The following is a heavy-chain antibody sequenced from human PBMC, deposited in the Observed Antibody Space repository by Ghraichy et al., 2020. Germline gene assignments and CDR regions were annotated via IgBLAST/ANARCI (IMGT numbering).Heavy chain of an antibody. CDR2: ITSDGSSA. J-gene: IGHJ4*02. CDR1: GFNFSEYW. Sequence: ETLSLTCAASGFNFSEYWMHWVRQAPGKGLVWVSRITSDGSSALYADSVKGRFTISRNNAKNTLYLQMNSLRAEDTAVYYCARGGSHVYGDYFDYWGQGTLVTVSS. V-gene: IGHV3-74*03. D-gene: IGHD4-17*01. CDR3: ARGGSHVYGDYFDY.